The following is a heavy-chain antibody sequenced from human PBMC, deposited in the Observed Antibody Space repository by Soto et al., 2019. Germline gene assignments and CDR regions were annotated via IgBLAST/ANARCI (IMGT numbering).Heavy chain of an antibody. V-gene: IGHV3-30-3*01. J-gene: IGHJ4*02. CDR3: ARDSPYYYDSSSPDLADY. D-gene: IGHD3-22*01. Sequence: QVQLVESGGGVVQPGRSLRLSCAASGFTFSSYAMHWVRQAPGKGLEWVAGISYDGSNKYYADSVKGRFTISRDNSKNTLYLQMNSLRAEDTAVYYCARDSPYYYDSSSPDLADYWGQGTLVTVSS. CDR2: ISYDGSNK. CDR1: GFTFSSYA.